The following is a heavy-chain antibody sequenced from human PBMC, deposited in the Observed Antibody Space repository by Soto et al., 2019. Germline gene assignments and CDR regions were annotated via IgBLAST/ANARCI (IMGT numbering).Heavy chain of an antibody. J-gene: IGHJ2*01. CDR3: ARVDYGDYVGELYFDL. CDR2: VYYSGST. CDR1: GGSISSSSYY. Sequence: QLQLQESGPGLVKPSETLSLTCTVSGGSISSSSYYWGWIRQPPGQGLERIGSVYYSGSTYYNPSLKSRVSISVDTPKNQFSLKLSSVTAADTAVYYCARVDYGDYVGELYFDLWGRGTLVTPSS. D-gene: IGHD4-17*01. V-gene: IGHV4-39*01.